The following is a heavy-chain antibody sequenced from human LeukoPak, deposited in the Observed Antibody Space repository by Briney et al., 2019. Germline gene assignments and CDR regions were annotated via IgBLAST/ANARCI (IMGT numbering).Heavy chain of an antibody. V-gene: IGHV3-30-3*01. CDR1: GFTFSSYA. D-gene: IGHD2-2*01. Sequence: PGGSLRLSCAASGFTFSSYAMHWVRQAPGKGLEWVAVISYDGSNKYYADSVKGRFTISRDNSKNTLYLQMNSLRAEDTAVYYCARESYCSSTSCYGDRAYYYGMDVWGQGTTVTVSS. CDR3: ARESYCSSTSCYGDRAYYYGMDV. CDR2: ISYDGSNK. J-gene: IGHJ6*02.